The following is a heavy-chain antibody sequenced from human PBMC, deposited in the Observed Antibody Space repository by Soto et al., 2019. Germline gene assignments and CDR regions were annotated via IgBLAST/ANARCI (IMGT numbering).Heavy chain of an antibody. CDR2: MNPNSGNT. CDR1: GYTFTSYD. J-gene: IGHJ6*02. Sequence: ASVKVSCKASGYTFTSYDINWVRQATGQGFEWMGWMNPNSGNTGYAQKFQGRVTMTRDTSITTAYMELSSLRSEDTAVYYCARGQVLAALDGMDVWGQGTTVTVSS. CDR3: ARGQVLAALDGMDV. D-gene: IGHD6-6*01. V-gene: IGHV1-8*01.